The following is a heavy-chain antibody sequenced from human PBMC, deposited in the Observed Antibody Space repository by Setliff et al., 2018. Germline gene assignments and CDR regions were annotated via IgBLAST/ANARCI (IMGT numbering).Heavy chain of an antibody. CDR1: GYAFTDNY. CDR2: INPNSGGT. D-gene: IGHD1-26*01. J-gene: IGHJ6*02. Sequence: GASVKVSCKTSGYAFTDNYIHWVRQAPGQGLEWMGWINPNSGGTNYAQKFQGWVTMTRDTSISTAYMELSRLRSDDTAVYYCARDLLYSGSYFGYYYGMDVWGQGTTVTVSS. CDR3: ARDLLYSGSYFGYYYGMDV. V-gene: IGHV1-2*04.